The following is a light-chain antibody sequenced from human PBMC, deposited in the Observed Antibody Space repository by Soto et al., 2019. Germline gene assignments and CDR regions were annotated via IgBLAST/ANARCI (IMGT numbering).Light chain of an antibody. J-gene: IGKJ5*01. CDR2: KVS. CDR3: MQGTHWPPIT. CDR1: QSLVYSDGNTY. V-gene: IGKV2-30*01. Sequence: DVVVTLSPLSLPVTLGQAASISCRSGQSLVYSDGNTYLSWFPPRPGQSPRRLIYKVSNRDAGVPDRFSGSVSGTDFTLKVRRVEAEDVGVYYRMQGTHWPPITFGQGTRLEIK.